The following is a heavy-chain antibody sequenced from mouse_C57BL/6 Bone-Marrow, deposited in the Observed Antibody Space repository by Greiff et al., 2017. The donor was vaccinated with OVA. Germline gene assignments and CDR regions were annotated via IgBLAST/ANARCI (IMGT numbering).Heavy chain of an antibody. CDR3: AHDEVGSHWYFDV. J-gene: IGHJ1*03. V-gene: IGHV14-4*01. Sequence: VQLQQSGAELVRPGASVKLSCTASGFNIKDDYMHWVKQRPEQGLEWIGWIDPENGDTEYASKFQGKATITADTSSHTAYLQLSSLTSEDTADYYVAHDEVGSHWYFDVWGKGTTVTVSS. D-gene: IGHD2-3*01. CDR2: IDPENGDT. CDR1: GFNIKDDY.